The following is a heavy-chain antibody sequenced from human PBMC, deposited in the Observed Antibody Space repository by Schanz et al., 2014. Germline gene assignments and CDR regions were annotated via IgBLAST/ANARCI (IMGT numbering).Heavy chain of an antibody. Sequence: QVQLVQSGAEVKKPGASMKVSCKASGYTFTTYYMLWVRQAPGQGLEWMGIINPSGGSTRYGQKFQGRITVTTDTSTSTVYLELSSLRSDDTAVYYCGRGFSRSYIDFCGQGTLITVSS. CDR3: GRGFSRSYIDF. CDR1: GYTFTTYY. D-gene: IGHD6-6*01. CDR2: INPSGGST. J-gene: IGHJ4*02. V-gene: IGHV1-46*03.